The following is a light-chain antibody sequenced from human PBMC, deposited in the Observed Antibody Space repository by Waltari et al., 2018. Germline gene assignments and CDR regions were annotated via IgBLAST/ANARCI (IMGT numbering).Light chain of an antibody. CDR2: SNS. Sequence: QPVVPQPPSAAGTPGQRVTISCSGSRSTIESNPANWYQQLPGRAPNVHIYSNSLRPSGVPDRCSGSKSGKSASLAISGLQSEDEADYYCASWDYSLNGVVFGGGTKLTVL. J-gene: IGLJ2*01. CDR3: ASWDYSLNGVV. CDR1: RSTIESNP. V-gene: IGLV1-44*01.